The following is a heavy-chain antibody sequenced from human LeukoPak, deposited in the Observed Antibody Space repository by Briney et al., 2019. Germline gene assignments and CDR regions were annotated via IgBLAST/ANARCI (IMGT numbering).Heavy chain of an antibody. CDR2: ISYDRSNE. J-gene: IGHJ4*02. Sequence: PGGSLRLSCAASGFTFSRYGMHWVRQAPGKGLEWVAAISYDRSNEYYADSVKGRFTISRDNAKNSLYLQMNSLRAEDTAVYYCASWPYYYGSGRTQYFDYWGQGTLVTVSS. D-gene: IGHD3-10*01. V-gene: IGHV3-30*03. CDR3: ASWPYYYGSGRTQYFDY. CDR1: GFTFSRYG.